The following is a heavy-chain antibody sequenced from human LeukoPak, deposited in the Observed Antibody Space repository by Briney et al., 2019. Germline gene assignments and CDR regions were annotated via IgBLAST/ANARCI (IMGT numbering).Heavy chain of an antibody. Sequence: QPGGSLRLSCAASGFTFSNYAMNWVRQAPGKGLEWVSSVSGSGDSTYYADSVKGRFTISRDNSKNTLYLQMNSLRAEDTAVYYCAKVGYDLAAAGLDYWGQGTLVTVSS. CDR3: AKVGYDLAAAGLDY. D-gene: IGHD6-13*01. V-gene: IGHV3-23*01. J-gene: IGHJ4*02. CDR1: GFTFSNYA. CDR2: VSGSGDST.